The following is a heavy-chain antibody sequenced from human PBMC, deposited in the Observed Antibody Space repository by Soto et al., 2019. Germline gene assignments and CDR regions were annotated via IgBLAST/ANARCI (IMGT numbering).Heavy chain of an antibody. V-gene: IGHV1-18*04. CDR3: ARRRTPPWYYYGMDV. CDR2: ISAYNGNT. J-gene: IGHJ6*02. D-gene: IGHD2-2*01. Sequence: ASVKCSWKASGYTFTSYGISWLRQAPLQGLEWMVWISAYNGNTNYAQKLQGRVTMTTDTYTSPAYMELRSLRSDDTAVYYCARRRTPPWYYYGMDVWGQGNTVTVSS. CDR1: GYTFTSYG.